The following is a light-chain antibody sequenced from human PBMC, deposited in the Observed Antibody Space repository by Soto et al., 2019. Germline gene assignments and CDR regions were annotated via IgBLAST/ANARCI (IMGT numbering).Light chain of an antibody. V-gene: IGKV3-11*01. J-gene: IGKJ4*01. Sequence: EIVLTQSPATLSLSPGERATLSCRASQSVSSYLAWYQQKPGQAPRLLIYDASNRATGIPARFSGSGSGTAFPPPIGRLEPKSFGFYYSQQRSNWPLTFGGGTKVEI. CDR3: QQRSNWPLT. CDR1: QSVSSY. CDR2: DAS.